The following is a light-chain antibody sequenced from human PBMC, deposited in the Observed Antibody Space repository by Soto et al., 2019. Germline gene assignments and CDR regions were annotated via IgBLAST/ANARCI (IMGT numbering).Light chain of an antibody. J-gene: IGKJ5*01. CDR2: DAS. CDR3: QQRSNWPST. V-gene: IGKV3-11*01. CDR1: QSVSSY. Sequence: DIVLTQSPAPLSFSPGERATLSCRASQSVSSYLAWYQQKPGQAPRLLIYDASNRATGIPARFSGSGSGTDFTLTISSLEPEDVAVYYCQQRSNWPSTFGQGTRLEIK.